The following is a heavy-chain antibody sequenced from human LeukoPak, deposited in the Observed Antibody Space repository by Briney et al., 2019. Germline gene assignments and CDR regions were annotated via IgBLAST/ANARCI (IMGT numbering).Heavy chain of an antibody. CDR1: GYSISDGNY. J-gene: IGHJ3*02. CDR2: IFHTGST. CDR3: ARTNITIFGGIDAFDI. Sequence: SETLSLTCTVSGYSISDGNYWGWIRQPPGKGLEWIGSIFHTGSTYDNPSLKSRVTTSVDTSKNQFSLSLNSVTAADTAVYYCARTNITIFGGIDAFDIWGQGTMVTVSS. V-gene: IGHV4-38-2*02. D-gene: IGHD3-3*01.